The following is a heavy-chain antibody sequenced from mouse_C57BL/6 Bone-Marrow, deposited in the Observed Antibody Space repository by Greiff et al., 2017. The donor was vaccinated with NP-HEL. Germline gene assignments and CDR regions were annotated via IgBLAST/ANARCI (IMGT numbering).Heavy chain of an antibody. CDR2: IYPRSGNT. CDR3: ARDDYGSSHWYFDV. J-gene: IGHJ1*03. CDR1: GYTFTSYG. Sequence: VLLVESGAELARPGASVKLSCKASGYTFTSYGISWVKQRPGQGLEWIGEIYPRSGNTYYNEKFKGKATLTADKSSSTAYMELRSLTSEDSAVYFCARDDYGSSHWYFDVGGTGTTVTVSA. V-gene: IGHV1-81*01. D-gene: IGHD1-1*01.